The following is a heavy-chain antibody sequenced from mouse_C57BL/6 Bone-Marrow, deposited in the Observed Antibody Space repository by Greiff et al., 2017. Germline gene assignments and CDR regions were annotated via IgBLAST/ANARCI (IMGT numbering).Heavy chain of an antibody. CDR2: IYPGSGST. CDR1: GYTFTSYW. J-gene: IGHJ4*01. V-gene: IGHV1-55*01. Sequence: QVQLQQPGAELVKPGASVKMSCKASGYTFTSYWITWVKQRPGQGLEWIGDIYPGSGSTNYNEKFTSKATLTVDTSSSTAYMQLSSLTSEDSAVYYCAREDSSYYAMDYWGQGTSVTVSS. CDR3: AREDSSYYAMDY.